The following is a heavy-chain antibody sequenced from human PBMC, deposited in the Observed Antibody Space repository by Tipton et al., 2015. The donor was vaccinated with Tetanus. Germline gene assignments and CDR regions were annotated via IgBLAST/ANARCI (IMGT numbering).Heavy chain of an antibody. CDR2: INHSGST. D-gene: IGHD5-18*01. CDR1: GGSFSGYY. Sequence: TLSLTCAVYGGSFSGYYWSWIRQPPGKGLEWIGEINHSGSTNYNPSLKSRVTISVDTSKNQFSLRRSSVTAADTAVYYCARLRAYTYGYRGSYFDYWGQGILVTVSS. V-gene: IGHV4-34*01. CDR3: ARLRAYTYGYRGSYFDY. J-gene: IGHJ4*02.